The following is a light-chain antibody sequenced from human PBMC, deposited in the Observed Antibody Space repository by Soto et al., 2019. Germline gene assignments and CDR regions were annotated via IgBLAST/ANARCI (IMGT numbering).Light chain of an antibody. CDR2: HAS. V-gene: IGKV1-5*01. J-gene: IGKJ1*01. CDR3: QQYKTYPLT. Sequence: DIEMTQSPSTLSASASDRVTITCRATENISTWLAWYQQKPGKAPKLLIYHASSLESGVPSRFSGSGSGTEFTLTISSLQPDDFATYYCQQYKTYPLTFGQGTKVDIK. CDR1: ENISTW.